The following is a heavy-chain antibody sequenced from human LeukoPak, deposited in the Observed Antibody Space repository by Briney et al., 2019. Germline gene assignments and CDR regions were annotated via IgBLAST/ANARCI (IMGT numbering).Heavy chain of an antibody. Sequence: GESLKISCKGSGYSFTSYWIGWVRQMPGKGLGWMGIIYPGDSDTRYSPSFQGQVTISADKSNSTAYLQWSSLKASDTAMYYCARRPYDDYPLNWFDPWGQGTLVTVSS. V-gene: IGHV5-51*01. CDR3: ARRPYDDYPLNWFDP. CDR2: IYPGDSDT. D-gene: IGHD4-17*01. CDR1: GYSFTSYW. J-gene: IGHJ5*02.